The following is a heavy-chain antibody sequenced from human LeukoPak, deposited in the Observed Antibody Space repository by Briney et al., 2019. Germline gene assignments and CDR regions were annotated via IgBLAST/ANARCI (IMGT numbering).Heavy chain of an antibody. CDR3: ASGIVVVPAARPFDY. V-gene: IGHV4-34*01. Sequence: PSETLSLTCTVSGGSISSYYWSWIRQPPGKGLEWIGEINHSGSTNYNPSLKSRVTISVDTSKNQFSLNLSSVTAADTAVYYCASGIVVVPAARPFDYWGQGTLVTVSS. D-gene: IGHD2-2*01. CDR2: INHSGST. J-gene: IGHJ4*02. CDR1: GGSISSYY.